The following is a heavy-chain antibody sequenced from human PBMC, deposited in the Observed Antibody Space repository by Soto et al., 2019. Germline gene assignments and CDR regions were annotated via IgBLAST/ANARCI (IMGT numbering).Heavy chain of an antibody. D-gene: IGHD3-22*01. J-gene: IGHJ4*02. V-gene: IGHV3-33*01. CDR2: IWYDGSNK. CDR1: GFTFSSYG. CDR3: ARDLDDSSGSYFDY. Sequence: GGSLRLSCAASGFTFSSYGMHWVRQAPGKGLEWVAVIWYDGSNKYYADSVKGRFTISRDNSKNTLYLQMNSLRAEDTAVYYCARDLDDSSGSYFDYWGQGTLVTVSS.